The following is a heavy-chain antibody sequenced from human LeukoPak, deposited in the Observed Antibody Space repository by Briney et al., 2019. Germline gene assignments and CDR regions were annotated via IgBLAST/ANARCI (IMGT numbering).Heavy chain of an antibody. CDR2: FSGSGGTT. V-gene: IGHV3-23*01. CDR3: ARDLTASTDY. Sequence: GGSLRLSCAASGFTLSDYHMNWVRQAPGKGLEWVSGFSGSGGTTYYTDSVKGRFTISRDNSKNTLYLQMNSLRAEDTAVYYCARDLTASTDYWGQGTLVTVSS. CDR1: GFTLSDYH. J-gene: IGHJ4*02. D-gene: IGHD3-16*01.